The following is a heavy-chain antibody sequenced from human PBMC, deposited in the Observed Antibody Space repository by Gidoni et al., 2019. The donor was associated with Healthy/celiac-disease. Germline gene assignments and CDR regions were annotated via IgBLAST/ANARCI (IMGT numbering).Heavy chain of an antibody. CDR3: ARAIYCTNSVCYDY. CDR2: INTNSGGT. Sequence: QVQLVQAGAEVKKPGASVKVSCKASGYTFTGYYMHWVRQSPGQGHEWMGWINTNSGGTNAAQTLQGRVTMTRATSISTAYMEMSRLRPDSTAVSFCARAIYCTNSVCYDYWGQGTLVTVSS. CDR1: GYTFTGYY. V-gene: IGHV1-2*02. D-gene: IGHD2-8*01. J-gene: IGHJ4*02.